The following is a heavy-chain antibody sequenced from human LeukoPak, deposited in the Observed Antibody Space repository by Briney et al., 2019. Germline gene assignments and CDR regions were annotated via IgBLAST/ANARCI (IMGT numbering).Heavy chain of an antibody. CDR1: GGTFSSYA. CDR3: ARDRVYYGSSDNNWFDP. D-gene: IGHD3-10*01. V-gene: IGHV1-69*05. CDR2: IIPIFGTA. J-gene: IGHJ5*02. Sequence: GSSVKVSCKASGGTFSSYAISWVRQAPGQGLEWMGRIIPIFGTANYAQKFQGRVTITTDEPTSTAYMELSSLRSEDTAVYYCARDRVYYGSSDNNWFDPWGQGTLVTVSS.